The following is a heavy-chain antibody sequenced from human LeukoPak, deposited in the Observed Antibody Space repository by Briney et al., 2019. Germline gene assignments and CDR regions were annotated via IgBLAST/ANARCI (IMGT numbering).Heavy chain of an antibody. Sequence: GASVKVSCKASGYTFTSYDINWVRQATGQGLEWMGWMNPNSGNTGYAQKFQGRVTMTRNTSISTAYKELSSLRSEDTAVYYCAVPIDILTGYYYYGMDVWGQGTTVTVSS. V-gene: IGHV1-8*01. J-gene: IGHJ6*02. D-gene: IGHD3-9*01. CDR3: AVPIDILTGYYYYGMDV. CDR2: MNPNSGNT. CDR1: GYTFTSYD.